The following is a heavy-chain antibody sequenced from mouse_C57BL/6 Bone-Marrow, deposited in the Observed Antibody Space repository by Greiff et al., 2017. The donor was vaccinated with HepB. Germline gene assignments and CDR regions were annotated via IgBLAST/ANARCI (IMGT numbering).Heavy chain of an antibody. Sequence: LVESGPELVKPGASVKISCKASGYSFTDYNMNWVKQSNGKSLEWIGVINPNYGTTSYNQTFKGKATVTVDQSSSTAYMQLNSLTSEDAAVYYCARYPYYGSSNWYFDVWGTGTTVTVSS. J-gene: IGHJ1*03. CDR1: GYSFTDYN. D-gene: IGHD1-1*01. V-gene: IGHV1-39*01. CDR2: INPNYGTT. CDR3: ARYPYYGSSNWYFDV.